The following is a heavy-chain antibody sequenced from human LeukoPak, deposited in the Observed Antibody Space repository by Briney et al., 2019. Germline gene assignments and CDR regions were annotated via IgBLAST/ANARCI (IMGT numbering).Heavy chain of an antibody. CDR3: ARGILRYFDWSKRLDY. V-gene: IGHV4-34*01. CDR2: INHSGST. D-gene: IGHD3-9*01. CDR1: GGSFSGYY. J-gene: IGHJ4*02. Sequence: SETLSLTCAVYGGSFSGYYWSWIRQPPGKGLEWIGEINHSGSTNYNPSLKSRVTISVDTSKNQFSLKLSSVTAADTAVYYCARGILRYFDWSKRLDYWGQGTLVTVSS.